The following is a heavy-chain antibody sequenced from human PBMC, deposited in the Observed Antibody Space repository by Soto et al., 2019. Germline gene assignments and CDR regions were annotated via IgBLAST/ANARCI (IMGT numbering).Heavy chain of an antibody. Sequence: QVQLVQSGAEVKKPGASVKFSCKASGYTFITFYIHWVRQAPGQGLEWMGVINPSAGSTGYAQNFQGRLTMTRDTSTSTVYMELTSLRSEDTAVYYCARDVVAFCGGDCYSGMDVWGQGTTVTVSS. D-gene: IGHD2-21*01. J-gene: IGHJ6*02. V-gene: IGHV1-46*01. CDR3: ARDVVAFCGGDCYSGMDV. CDR1: GYTFITFY. CDR2: INPSAGST.